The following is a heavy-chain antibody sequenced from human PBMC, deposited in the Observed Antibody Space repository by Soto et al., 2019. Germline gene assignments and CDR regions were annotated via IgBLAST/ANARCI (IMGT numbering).Heavy chain of an antibody. V-gene: IGHV4-34*01. D-gene: IGHD3-10*01. CDR2: INHSGST. CDR1: GGSFSGYY. J-gene: IGHJ4*02. Sequence: QVQLQQWGAGLLKPSETLSLTCAVYGGSFSGYYWSWIRQPPGKGLEWIGEINHSGSTNYNPSLKSRVTISVDTSKNQFSLQLSSVTAADTAVYYCARGGQRSYYYGSGASAGFDYWGQGTLVTVSS. CDR3: ARGGQRSYYYGSGASAGFDY.